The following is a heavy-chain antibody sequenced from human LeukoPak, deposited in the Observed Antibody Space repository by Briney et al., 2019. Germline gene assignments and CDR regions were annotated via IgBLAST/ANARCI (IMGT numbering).Heavy chain of an antibody. J-gene: IGHJ3*02. CDR1: GFQFSSYA. D-gene: IGHD4-17*01. V-gene: IGHV3-23*01. CDR3: ARYDYGDFIDAFDI. CDR2: VSASDSRT. Sequence: PGGSLRLSCVGSGFQFSSYALSWVRHSPGKGLEWVAGVSASDSRTDYADSVKGRFTISRDNSKHTVYLQMNSLGAEDTAVYYCARYDYGDFIDAFDIWGQGTMVTVSS.